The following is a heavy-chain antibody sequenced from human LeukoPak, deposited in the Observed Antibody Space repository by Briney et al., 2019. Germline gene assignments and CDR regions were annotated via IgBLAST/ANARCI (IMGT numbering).Heavy chain of an antibody. CDR2: ISSSSSYI. CDR3: ARVGNRYYFDY. CDR1: GFTFSSYS. Sequence: GGSLRLSCAASGFTFSSYSMHWVRQAPGKGLEWVSSISSSSSYIYYADSVKGRFTISRDNAKNSLYLQMNSLRAEDTAVYYCARVGNRYYFDYWGQGTLVTVSS. D-gene: IGHD1-26*01. V-gene: IGHV3-21*01. J-gene: IGHJ4*02.